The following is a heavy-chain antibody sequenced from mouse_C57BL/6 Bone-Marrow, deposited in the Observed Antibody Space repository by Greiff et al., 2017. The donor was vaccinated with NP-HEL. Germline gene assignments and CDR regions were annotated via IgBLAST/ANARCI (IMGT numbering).Heavy chain of an antibody. Sequence: EVQLQESGPGLVKPSQSLSLTCSVTGYSITGGYYWNWIRQFPGNKLEWMGYITYGGSNNYNPSLKNRISITRDTSGNQCFLKLNSVTTEDSATYYSATADYDFDFASWGQGTTLTVSS. J-gene: IGHJ2*01. CDR1: GYSITGGYY. D-gene: IGHD2-4*01. V-gene: IGHV3-6*01. CDR3: ATADYDFDFAS. CDR2: ITYGGSN.